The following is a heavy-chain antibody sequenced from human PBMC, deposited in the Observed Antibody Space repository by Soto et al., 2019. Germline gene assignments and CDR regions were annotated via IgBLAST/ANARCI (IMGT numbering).Heavy chain of an antibody. CDR1: GFTFSSYG. D-gene: IGHD6-13*01. V-gene: IGHV3-30*18. Sequence: GGSLRLSCAASGFTFSSYGMHWVRQAPGKGLEWVAVISYDGSNKYYADSVKGRFTISRDNSKNTLYLQMNSLRAEDTAVYYCANVGPQQHDYYYYYGMDVWGQGTTVTVSS. J-gene: IGHJ6*02. CDR3: ANVGPQQHDYYYYYGMDV. CDR2: ISYDGSNK.